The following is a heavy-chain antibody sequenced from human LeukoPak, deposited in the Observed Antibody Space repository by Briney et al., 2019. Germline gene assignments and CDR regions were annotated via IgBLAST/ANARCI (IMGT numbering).Heavy chain of an antibody. CDR1: GLSFSGYY. J-gene: IGHJ4*02. V-gene: IGHV4-34*01. Sequence: PSETLSLTCAAYGLSFSGYYWSWIRQPPGKGLEWIGEINHSGSTNYNPYLKSRVTISVDTSKNQFSLKLSSVTAADTAVYYCARGGRVYCSSTSCYGSLAYWGQGTLVTVSS. CDR2: INHSGST. CDR3: ARGGRVYCSSTSCYGSLAY. D-gene: IGHD2-2*01.